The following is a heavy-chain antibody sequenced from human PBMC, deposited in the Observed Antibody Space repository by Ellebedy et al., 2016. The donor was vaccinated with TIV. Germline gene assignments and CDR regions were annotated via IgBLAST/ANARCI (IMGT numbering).Heavy chain of an antibody. D-gene: IGHD3-10*01. V-gene: IGHV4-39*01. CDR1: GDSMRTSSYY. J-gene: IGHJ4*02. CDR3: VRSLGYYNAGSLIRDH. Sequence: MPSETLSLTCSLPGDSMRTSSYYWGWIRQPPGKGLEWIGHIHYTGKNYSNPSLETRVTLSVDASKMQFSLKLTSVTAADTAVYLCVRSLGYYNAGSLIRDHWGRGTLVAVSS. CDR2: IHYTGKN.